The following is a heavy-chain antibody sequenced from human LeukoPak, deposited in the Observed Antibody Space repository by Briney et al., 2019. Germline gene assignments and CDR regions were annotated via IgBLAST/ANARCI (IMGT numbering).Heavy chain of an antibody. CDR3: ATWGIVGATDAFDI. CDR1: GYTFTSYD. CDR2: MNPNSGNT. J-gene: IGHJ3*02. Sequence: GASVKVSCKASGYTFTSYDINWVRQATGQGLEWMGWMNPNSGNTGYAQKFQGRVTMTRNTSISTAYMELSSLRSEDTAVYYCATWGIVGATDAFDIWGQGTMVTVSS. D-gene: IGHD1-26*01. V-gene: IGHV1-8*01.